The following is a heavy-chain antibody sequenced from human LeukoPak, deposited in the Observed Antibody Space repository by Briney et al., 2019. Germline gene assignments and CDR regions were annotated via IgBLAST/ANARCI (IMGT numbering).Heavy chain of an antibody. V-gene: IGHV3-48*01. J-gene: IGHJ4*02. CDR1: GYTFSDYT. Sequence: GGSRRLSCGASGYTFSDYTMNWVRQAPGKGPEWISYISSGGSVMHYADSVKGRFTISRDNVENSLYLQMSSLRVEDTAVYYCTRDLEYWGQGVLVTVSS. CDR3: TRDLEY. CDR2: ISSGGSVM.